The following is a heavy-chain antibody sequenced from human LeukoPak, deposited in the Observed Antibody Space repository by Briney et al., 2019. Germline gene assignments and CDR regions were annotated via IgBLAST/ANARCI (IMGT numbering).Heavy chain of an antibody. V-gene: IGHV1-18*01. CDR3: ARDPSNTSGYYVYHDY. J-gene: IGHJ4*02. CDR2: PACYNGDT. D-gene: IGHD2-2*01. Sequence: SLRVSSTPSPYTHNISSLSCMSPPLGQGLAWIACPACYNGDTRYAQKFQGRVTMTTDTSTSTVHMELRSLRSDDTAVYYCARDPSNTSGYYVYHDYWGQGALVTVSS. CDR1: PYTHNISS.